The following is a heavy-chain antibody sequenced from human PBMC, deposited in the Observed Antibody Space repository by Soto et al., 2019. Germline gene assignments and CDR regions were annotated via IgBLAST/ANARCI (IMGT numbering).Heavy chain of an antibody. V-gene: IGHV3-9*01. Sequence: GGSLRLSCAASGFTFDDYAMHWVRQAPGKGLEWVSGISWNSGSIGYADSVKGRFTISRDNAKNSLYLQMNSLRAEDTALYYCARLNSSSSPGAFDIWGQGTMVTVSS. D-gene: IGHD6-6*01. CDR1: GFTFDDYA. CDR3: ARLNSSSSPGAFDI. CDR2: ISWNSGSI. J-gene: IGHJ3*02.